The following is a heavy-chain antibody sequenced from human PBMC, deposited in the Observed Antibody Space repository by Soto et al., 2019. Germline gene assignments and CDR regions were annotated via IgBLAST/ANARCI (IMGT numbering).Heavy chain of an antibody. Sequence: ASVKVSCKASGYTFTSYGISWVRQAPGQGLEWMGWISAYNGNTNYAQKLQGRVNMTTDTSTSTAYMELRSLRSDDTAVYYCARYRRAYCGGDCYSGPDDFDIWGHGTMV. CDR1: GYTFTSYG. J-gene: IGHJ3*02. CDR3: ARYRRAYCGGDCYSGPDDFDI. V-gene: IGHV1-18*01. CDR2: ISAYNGNT. D-gene: IGHD2-21*02.